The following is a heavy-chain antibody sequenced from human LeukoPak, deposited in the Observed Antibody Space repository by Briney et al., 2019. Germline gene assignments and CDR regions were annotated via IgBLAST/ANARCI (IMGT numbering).Heavy chain of an antibody. D-gene: IGHD3-10*01. V-gene: IGHV3-48*03. CDR1: GFTFSSYE. J-gene: IGHJ4*02. CDR2: ISSSGSAI. Sequence: RPGGSLRLSCAASGFTFSSYEMNWVRQAPGKGLEWVSYISSSGSAIYYADSVKGRFTISRDNAKNSLYLQMNSLRAEDTAVYYCARNNYYGLGWGQGTLVTVSS. CDR3: ARNNYYGLG.